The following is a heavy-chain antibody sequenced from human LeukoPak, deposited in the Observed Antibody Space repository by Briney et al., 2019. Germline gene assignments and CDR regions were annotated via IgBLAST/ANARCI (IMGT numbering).Heavy chain of an antibody. CDR3: ARDRQVGFLEWLLYGWFDP. CDR1: GFTFSSYS. D-gene: IGHD3-3*01. CDR2: ISSSSSYI. J-gene: IGHJ5*02. V-gene: IGHV3-21*01. Sequence: NPGGSVRLSCAASGFTFSSYSMNWVRQAPGKGLEWVSSISSSSSYIYYADSVKGRFTISRDNAKNSLYLQMNSLRAEDTAVYYCARDRQVGFLEWLLYGWFDPWGQGTLVTVSS.